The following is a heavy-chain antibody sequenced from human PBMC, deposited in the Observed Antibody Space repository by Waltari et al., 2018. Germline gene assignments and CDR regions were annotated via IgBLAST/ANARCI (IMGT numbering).Heavy chain of an antibody. D-gene: IGHD6-13*01. CDR2: INHSGST. Sequence: QVQLQQWGAGLLKPSETLSLTCAVYGGSFSGYYWSWIRQPPGKGLEWIGEINHSGSTNYNPSRKSRVTISVDTSKNQFSLKLSSVTAADTAVYYCARGGREQLVPSFYYYYYMDVWGKGTTVTVSS. J-gene: IGHJ6*03. CDR3: ARGGREQLVPSFYYYYYMDV. CDR1: GGSFSGYY. V-gene: IGHV4-34*01.